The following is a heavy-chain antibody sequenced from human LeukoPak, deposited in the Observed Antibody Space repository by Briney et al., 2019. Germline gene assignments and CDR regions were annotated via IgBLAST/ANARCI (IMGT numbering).Heavy chain of an antibody. J-gene: IGHJ5*02. CDR3: AREINKWFDP. V-gene: IGHV3-74*03. Sequence: PGGSLRLSCAASGFTFSSHWMHWVRQAPGKGLVWVSRIRPDGSTTKNADSVKGRFTISRDNARSTLFLQLNSLRAEDTAVYYCAREINKWFDPWGQGTLVTVSS. CDR2: IRPDGSTT. CDR1: GFTFSSHW.